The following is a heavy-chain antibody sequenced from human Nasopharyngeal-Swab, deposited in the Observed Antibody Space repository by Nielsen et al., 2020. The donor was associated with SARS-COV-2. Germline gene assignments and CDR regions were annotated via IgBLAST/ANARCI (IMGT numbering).Heavy chain of an antibody. CDR2: ISGSGGST. D-gene: IGHD3-10*01. Sequence: GGSLRLSCAASGFTFSSYAMSRVRQAPGKGLEWVSAISGSGGSTYYADSVKGRFTISRDNSKNTLYLQMNSLRAEDTAVYYCAKDRRADGYYYGSGSLDYWGQGTLVTVSS. CDR3: AKDRRADGYYYGSGSLDY. CDR1: GFTFSSYA. J-gene: IGHJ4*02. V-gene: IGHV3-23*01.